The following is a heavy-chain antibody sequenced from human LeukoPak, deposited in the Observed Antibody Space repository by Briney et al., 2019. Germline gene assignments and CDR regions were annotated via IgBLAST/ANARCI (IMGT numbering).Heavy chain of an antibody. V-gene: IGHV4-38-2*02. CDR2: INDSGST. CDR3: ARMRPSGGSYAIVPY. D-gene: IGHD1-26*01. Sequence: SETLSLTCTVSGYSISSGYYWGWIRQPPGKGLEWIGSINDSGSTYYNPSLKSRCTISVDTSRNQFSLKLNSVTAADTAVYYCARMRPSGGSYAIVPYWGQGTLVTVSS. CDR1: GYSISSGYY. J-gene: IGHJ4*02.